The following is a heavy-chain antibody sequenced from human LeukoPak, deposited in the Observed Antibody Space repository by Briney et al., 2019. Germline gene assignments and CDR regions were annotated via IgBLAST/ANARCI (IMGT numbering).Heavy chain of an antibody. CDR2: ISSSSSYI. CDR1: GFTFSSYA. D-gene: IGHD2/OR15-2a*01. J-gene: IGHJ4*02. CDR3: ASSTRNETFDY. V-gene: IGHV3-21*01. Sequence: PGGSLRLSCAASGFTFSSYAMSWVRRAPGKGLEWVSSISSSSSYIYYADSVKGRFTISRDNAKNSLYLQMNSLRAEDTAVYYCASSTRNETFDYWGQGTLVTVSS.